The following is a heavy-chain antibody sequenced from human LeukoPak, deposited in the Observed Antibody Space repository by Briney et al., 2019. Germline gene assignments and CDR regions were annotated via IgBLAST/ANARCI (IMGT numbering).Heavy chain of an antibody. CDR2: IYTSGST. D-gene: IGHD3-10*01. V-gene: IGHV4-61*02. Sequence: SETLSLTCTVSGGSISSGRYYWGWIRQPAGKGLEWIGRIYTSGSTNYNPSLKSRVTISVDTSKNQFSLKLSSVTAADTAVYYCARDYGSGSYYAFDIWGQGTMVTVSS. CDR3: ARDYGSGSYYAFDI. J-gene: IGHJ3*02. CDR1: GGSISSGRYY.